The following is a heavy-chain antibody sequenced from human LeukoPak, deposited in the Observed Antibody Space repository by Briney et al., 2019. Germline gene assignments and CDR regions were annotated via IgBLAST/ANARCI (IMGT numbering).Heavy chain of an antibody. D-gene: IGHD5-18*01. J-gene: IGHJ4*02. V-gene: IGHV3-74*01. CDR2: INSDGSST. CDR3: SRGGVGTAMVPPAEIDY. Sequence: PGGSLRLSCAASGFTFSSYWMHWVRQAPGKGLVLVSRINSDGSSTSYADSVKGRFTISRDNAKTTLYLQMNSLRAEDTAVYYCSRGGVGTAMVPPAEIDYWGQGTLVTVSS. CDR1: GFTFSSYW.